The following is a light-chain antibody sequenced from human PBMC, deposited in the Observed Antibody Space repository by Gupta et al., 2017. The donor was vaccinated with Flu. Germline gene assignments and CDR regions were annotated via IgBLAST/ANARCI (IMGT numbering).Light chain of an antibody. Sequence: AIRMTQSPSSFSASTGDRVTITCRASQGISSYLAWYQQKPGKAPKLLIYAASTLQSGVPSRFSGSASGTDFTLTISFLHSEDFATYYCQREDSYPYTFGPGTKVEIK. J-gene: IGKJ2*01. CDR3: QREDSYPYT. V-gene: IGKV1-8*01. CDR1: QGISSY. CDR2: AAS.